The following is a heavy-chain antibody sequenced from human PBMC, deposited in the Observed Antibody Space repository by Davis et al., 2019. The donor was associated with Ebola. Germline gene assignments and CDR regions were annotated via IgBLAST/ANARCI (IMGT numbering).Heavy chain of an antibody. D-gene: IGHD3-16*01. J-gene: IGHJ4*02. CDR2: ISSSGSAI. CDR1: GFTFSTYS. CDR3: ARDLEGVLTLTHSY. V-gene: IGHV3-48*01. Sequence: GESLKISCVVSGFTFSTYSMNWVRQAPGQGLEWISYISSSGSAIHYGEAVKGRFTVSRDNGKNSLYLQMDGLRVEDTAVYFCARDLEGVLTLTHSYWGQGTQVTVSS.